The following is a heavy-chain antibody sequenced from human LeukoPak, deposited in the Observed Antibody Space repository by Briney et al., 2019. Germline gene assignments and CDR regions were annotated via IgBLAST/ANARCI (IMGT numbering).Heavy chain of an antibody. D-gene: IGHD5-18*01. J-gene: IGHJ4*02. CDR2: IYYSGST. CDR1: GASISSYY. Sequence: PSETLSLTCTVSGASISSYYWSWIRQPPGKGLEWIGYIYYSGSTNYNPSLKSRVTISVDTSKNQFSLKLSSVTAADTAVYYCAREVGVDTAMVTYYFDYWGQGTLVTVSS. V-gene: IGHV4-59*01. CDR3: AREVGVDTAMVTYYFDY.